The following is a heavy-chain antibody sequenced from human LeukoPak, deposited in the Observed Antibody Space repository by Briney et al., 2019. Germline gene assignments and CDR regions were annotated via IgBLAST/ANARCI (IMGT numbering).Heavy chain of an antibody. V-gene: IGHV5-51*01. CDR1: GYSFISYW. CDR3: ARQHCTNGVCYDLDY. CDR2: IYPGDSDT. J-gene: IGHJ4*02. Sequence: GESLKISCKGSGYSFISYWIGWVRQMPGKGLEWMGIIYPGDSDTRYSPSFQGQVTISADKSISTAYLQWSSLKASDTAMYYCARQHCTNGVCYDLDYWGQGILVTVSS. D-gene: IGHD2-8*01.